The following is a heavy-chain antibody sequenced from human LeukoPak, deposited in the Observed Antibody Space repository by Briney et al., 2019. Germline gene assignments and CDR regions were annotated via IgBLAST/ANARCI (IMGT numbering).Heavy chain of an antibody. J-gene: IGHJ4*02. CDR3: ATERVRYDSSGYYFDY. Sequence: GGSLRLSCAASGFTFSRYGMSWVRQAPGKGLEWVSAISGSGGSTYYADSVKGRFTISRDNSKNTLYLQMNSLRAEDTAVYYCATERVRYDSSGYYFDYWGQGTLVTVSS. CDR1: GFTFSRYG. CDR2: ISGSGGST. D-gene: IGHD3-22*01. V-gene: IGHV3-23*01.